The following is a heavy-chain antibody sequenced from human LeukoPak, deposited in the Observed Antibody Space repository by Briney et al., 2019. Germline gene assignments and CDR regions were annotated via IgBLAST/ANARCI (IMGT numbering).Heavy chain of an antibody. V-gene: IGHV4-61*02. J-gene: IGHJ5*02. CDR2: IYTSGST. CDR1: GGSISSGSYY. D-gene: IGHD6-6*01. Sequence: SQTLSLTCTVSGGSISSGSYYWSWIRQPAGKGLEWIGRIYTSGSTNYNPSLKSRVTMSVDTSKNQFSLKLSSVTAADTAVYYCAKFYSSSSGNWFDPWGQGTLVTVSS. CDR3: AKFYSSSSGNWFDP.